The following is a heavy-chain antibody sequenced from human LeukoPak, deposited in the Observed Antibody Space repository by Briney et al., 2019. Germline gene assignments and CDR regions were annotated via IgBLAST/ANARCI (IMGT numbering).Heavy chain of an antibody. CDR3: AHLNLRDYGGNSPDY. D-gene: IGHD4-23*01. CDR1: GFSLSTSGVV. J-gene: IGHJ4*02. Sequence: SGPTLVKPTQTLRLTCTFSGFSLSTSGVVVGWIRQPPGKALEWLALIYWDDDKRYSPSLKSRLTITKDTSKNQVVLTMTNMDPVDTATYYCAHLNLRDYGGNSPDYWGQGTLVTVSS. V-gene: IGHV2-5*02. CDR2: IYWDDDK.